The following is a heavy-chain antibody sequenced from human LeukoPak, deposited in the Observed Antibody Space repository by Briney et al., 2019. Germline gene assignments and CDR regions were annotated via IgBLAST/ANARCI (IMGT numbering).Heavy chain of an antibody. CDR1: GGSMSHYY. V-gene: IGHV4-59*08. Sequence: PSETLSLTCAVSGGSMSHYYWSWIRQPPGKGLEWIGYIYFSGSTNYNPSLKSRVTISIDASKSQFSLKLSSVTAADTAVYYCARTRGEYYFDYWGQGTLVTVSS. D-gene: IGHD2-21*01. J-gene: IGHJ4*02. CDR2: IYFSGST. CDR3: ARTRGEYYFDY.